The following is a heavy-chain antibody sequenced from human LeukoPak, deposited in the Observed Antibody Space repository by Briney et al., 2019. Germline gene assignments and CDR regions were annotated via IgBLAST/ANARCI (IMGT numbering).Heavy chain of an antibody. D-gene: IGHD5-24*01. CDR3: ARERWLQLFDY. CDR2: IIPIFGTA. CDR1: GYTFTRYA. J-gene: IGHJ4*02. V-gene: IGHV1-69*13. Sequence: GASVKVSCKASGYTFTRYAMNWLRQAPGQGLEWMGGIIPIFGTANYAQKFQGRVTITADESTSTAYMELSSLRSEDTAVYYCARERWLQLFDYWGQGTLVTVSS.